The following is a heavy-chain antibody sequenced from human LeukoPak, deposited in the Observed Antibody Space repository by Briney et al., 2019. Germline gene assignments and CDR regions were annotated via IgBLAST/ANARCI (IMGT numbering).Heavy chain of an antibody. CDR2: IGVTGDT. J-gene: IGHJ3*01. CDR1: GFTFSGYD. D-gene: IGHD3-16*02. CDR3: ARGFVHAFDL. V-gene: IGHV3-13*04. Sequence: GGSLRLSCAASGFTFSGYDMHWVRQPTGKGLEWVSTIGVTGDTYYAGSVKGRFTTSRENAKNSLYLQLNSLRAGDTAVYYCARGFVHAFDLWGQGTMVTVSS.